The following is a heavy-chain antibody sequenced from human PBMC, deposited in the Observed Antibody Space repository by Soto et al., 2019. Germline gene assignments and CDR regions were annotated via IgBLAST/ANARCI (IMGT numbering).Heavy chain of an antibody. Sequence: EVQLLESGGGLVQPGGSLRLSCAASGFTFSSYAMSWVRQAPGKGLEWVSAISGSGGSTYYADSVKGRFTISRDNSKNTLSLQMNSLRAEDTAVYYCARTMVTARGFNDYWGQGTLVTVSS. D-gene: IGHD5-18*01. CDR1: GFTFSSYA. J-gene: IGHJ4*02. V-gene: IGHV3-23*01. CDR2: ISGSGGST. CDR3: ARTMVTARGFNDY.